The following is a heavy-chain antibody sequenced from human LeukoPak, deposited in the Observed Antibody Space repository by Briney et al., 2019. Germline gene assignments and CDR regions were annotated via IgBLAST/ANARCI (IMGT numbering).Heavy chain of an antibody. CDR2: LSGSGDST. D-gene: IGHD2/OR15-2a*01. CDR3: AKAGDYLPPPYNWFDA. Sequence: GGSLRLSCAASGFTFNTYTMTWVRQAPGKGLEWVSLLSGSGDSTYYADSVKGRFTISRDNSKNTLYLQMNSLRVEDTAVYFCAKAGDYLPPPYNWFDAWGQGTLVIVSS. V-gene: IGHV3-23*01. J-gene: IGHJ5*02. CDR1: GFTFNTYT.